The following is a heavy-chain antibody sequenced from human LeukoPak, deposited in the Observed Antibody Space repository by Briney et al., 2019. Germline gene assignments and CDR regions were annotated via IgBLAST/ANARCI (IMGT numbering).Heavy chain of an antibody. CDR1: GGSISSDY. J-gene: IGHJ6*02. D-gene: IGHD6-19*01. CDR3: ARDWLDDYYYYGMDV. CDR2: IYTSGST. V-gene: IGHV4-4*07. Sequence: SETLSLTCTVSGGSISSDYWSWIRQPAGKGLEWIGRIYTSGSTNYNPSLKSRVTMSVDTSKNQFSLKLSSVTAADTAVYYCARDWLDDYYYYGMDVWDQGTTVTVSS.